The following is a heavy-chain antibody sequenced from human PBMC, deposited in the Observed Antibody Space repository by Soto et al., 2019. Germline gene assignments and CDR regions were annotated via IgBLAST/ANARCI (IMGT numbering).Heavy chain of an antibody. V-gene: IGHV1-8*01. Sequence: SVKVSCKASGYSFTGLDINWVRQTTGQGLEWMGWMEPSSGRTGYAQKFQGRVTMTRDTSINTAYMELSSLTSDDTAFYYCARGVTAGVDYWGQGTLVTVSS. CDR2: MEPSSGRT. J-gene: IGHJ4*02. CDR1: GYSFTGLD. CDR3: ARGVTAGVDY. D-gene: IGHD1-26*01.